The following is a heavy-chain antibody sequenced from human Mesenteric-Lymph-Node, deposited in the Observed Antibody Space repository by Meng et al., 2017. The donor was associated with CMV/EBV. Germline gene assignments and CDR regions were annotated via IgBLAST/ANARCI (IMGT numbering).Heavy chain of an antibody. J-gene: IGHJ4*02. D-gene: IGHD2-15*01. Sequence: ASVKVSCKASGYTFTGYYMHWVRQAPGQRLEWMGIINPSSGSTDYAQKFQDRVTMTRDTSTTTVYMELSSLRSEDTAVYFCARGDTNDRYCSCDYWGQGTLVTVSS. CDR2: INPSSGST. V-gene: IGHV1-46*01. CDR1: GYTFTGYY. CDR3: ARGDTNDRYCSCDY.